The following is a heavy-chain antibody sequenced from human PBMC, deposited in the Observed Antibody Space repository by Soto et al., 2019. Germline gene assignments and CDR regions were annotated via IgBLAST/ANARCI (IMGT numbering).Heavy chain of an antibody. CDR2: IRSKANSYAT. CDR3: ARVGGDYYDSDAFDI. D-gene: IGHD3-22*01. V-gene: IGHV3-73*01. Sequence: GGSLRLSCAASGFTFSGSAMHWVRQASGKGLEWVGRIRSKANSYATAYAASAKGRFTISRDDSKNTAYLQMNSLKTEDTAVYYGARVGGDYYDSDAFDIWGQGTMVTVSS. CDR1: GFTFSGSA. J-gene: IGHJ3*02.